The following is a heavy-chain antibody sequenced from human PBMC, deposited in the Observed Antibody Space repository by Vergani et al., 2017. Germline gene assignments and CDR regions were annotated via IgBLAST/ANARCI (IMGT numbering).Heavy chain of an antibody. CDR3: ATKSCGTAGCQIGYFRE. Sequence: QVHLVGSGGGVVQPGRSLRLSCVVSGFTSSYYGMHWVRQAPGKGLEWVAVISYDGTQKYYADSVKGRFTISRDNSKSTLYLQMNSLRTEDTAVYYCATKSCGTAGCQIGYFREWGQGTLVTVSS. CDR2: ISYDGTQK. D-gene: IGHD1-1*01. J-gene: IGHJ1*01. CDR1: GFTSSYYG. V-gene: IGHV3-30*03.